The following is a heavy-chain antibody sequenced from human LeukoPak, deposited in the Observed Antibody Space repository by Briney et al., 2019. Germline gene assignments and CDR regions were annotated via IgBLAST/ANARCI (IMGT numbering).Heavy chain of an antibody. CDR3: ARTYYDRPVDY. CDR2: INDSGNT. Sequence: PSETLSLTCAVYGGSFSGYYWSWIRQPPGKGLDWIGEINDSGNTNYNPSLKSRVSISVDTSKNQFSLKLSSVTAADTADYYCARTYYDRPVDYWGQGTLVTVSS. CDR1: GGSFSGYY. V-gene: IGHV4-34*01. J-gene: IGHJ4*02. D-gene: IGHD3-16*01.